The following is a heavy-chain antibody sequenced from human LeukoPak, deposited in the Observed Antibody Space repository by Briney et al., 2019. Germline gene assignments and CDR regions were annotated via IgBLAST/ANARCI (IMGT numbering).Heavy chain of an antibody. J-gene: IGHJ3*02. D-gene: IGHD5-24*01. CDR2: ISSSSSYI. Sequence: GGSLRLSCAASGFTFSSYSMNWVCQAPGKGLEWVSSISSSSSYIYYADSVKGRFTISRDNAKNSLYLQMNSLRAEDTAVYYCARDKLDGYNSFAFDIWGQGTMVTVSS. V-gene: IGHV3-21*01. CDR1: GFTFSSYS. CDR3: ARDKLDGYNSFAFDI.